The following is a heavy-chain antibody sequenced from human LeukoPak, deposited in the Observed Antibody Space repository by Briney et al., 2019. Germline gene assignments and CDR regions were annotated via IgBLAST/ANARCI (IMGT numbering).Heavy chain of an antibody. V-gene: IGHV3-15*01. CDR2: IKSKTDGGTT. J-gene: IGHJ3*02. D-gene: IGHD3-22*01. CDR3: TTEYDSSGYYWGAFDI. Sequence: KSGGSLRLSCAASGFTFTKAWMSWVRQAPGKGLEWVGRIKSKTDGGTTDYAAPVKGRFTISRDDSKNTLYLQMNSLKTEDTAVYYCTTEYDSSGYYWGAFDIWGQGTMVTVSS. CDR1: GFTFTKAW.